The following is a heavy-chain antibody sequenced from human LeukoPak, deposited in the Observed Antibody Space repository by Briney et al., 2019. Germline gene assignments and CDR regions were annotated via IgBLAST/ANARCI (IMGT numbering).Heavy chain of an antibody. V-gene: IGHV3-7*01. CDR2: IKQDGSEK. Sequence: PGGSLRLSCAASGFTFSSYWMSWVRQAPGKGLEWVANIKQDGSEKYYVDSVKGRFTISRDNAKNSLYLQMNSLRAEDTAVYYCARSRRIAAAGAGDFDYWGQGTLVTVSS. J-gene: IGHJ4*02. D-gene: IGHD6-13*01. CDR3: ARSRRIAAAGAGDFDY. CDR1: GFTFSSYW.